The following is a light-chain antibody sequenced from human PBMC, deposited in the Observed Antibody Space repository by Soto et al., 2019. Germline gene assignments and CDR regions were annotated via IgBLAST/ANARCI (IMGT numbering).Light chain of an antibody. CDR1: SSDIGAYDF. CDR2: EVI. V-gene: IGLV2-8*01. CDR3: SSYAGSNNYLL. J-gene: IGLJ2*01. Sequence: QSALTQPPSASGSPGQSVTISCTGTSSDIGAYDFVSWFQQHPGKAPKILIYEVIKRPSGVPDRFSGAKSGNTASLTVSGLQAEDEADDYCSSYAGSNNYLLFGGGTKVTVL.